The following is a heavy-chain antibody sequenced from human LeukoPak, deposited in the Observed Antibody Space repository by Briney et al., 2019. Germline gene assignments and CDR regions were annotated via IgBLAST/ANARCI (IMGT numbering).Heavy chain of an antibody. CDR2: ISAYNGNT. V-gene: IGHV1-18*01. J-gene: IGHJ4*02. D-gene: IGHD2-2*01. CDR1: GYTFTSYG. Sequence: ASVKVSCKASGYTFTSYGISWVRQAPGQGLEWMGWISAYNGNTNYAQELQGRVTMTTDTSTSTAYMELRSLRSEDTAVYYCARDDSYCSSTSCYVAGAWGGTFDYWGQGTLVTVSS. CDR3: ARDDSYCSSTSCYVAGAWGGTFDY.